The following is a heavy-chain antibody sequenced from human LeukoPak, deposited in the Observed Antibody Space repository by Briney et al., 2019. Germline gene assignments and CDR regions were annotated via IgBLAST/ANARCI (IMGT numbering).Heavy chain of an antibody. Sequence: GGSLRLSCAASGFTFSSYAMSWDRQAPGKGLEWVSAISGSGGSTYYADSVKGRFTISRDNSKNTLYLQMNSLRAEDTAVYYCAKAKYQLPHFDYWGQGTLVTVSS. V-gene: IGHV3-23*01. CDR1: GFTFSSYA. J-gene: IGHJ4*02. CDR3: AKAKYQLPHFDY. CDR2: ISGSGGST. D-gene: IGHD2-2*01.